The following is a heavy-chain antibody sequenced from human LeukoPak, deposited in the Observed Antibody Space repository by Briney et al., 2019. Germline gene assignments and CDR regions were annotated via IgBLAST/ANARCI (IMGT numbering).Heavy chain of an antibody. Sequence: GGSLRLSCAASGFTFSSYAMSWVRQAPGKGLEWVSAISGSGGSTYYADSVKGRFTISRDNSKNTLYLQMNSLRAEDTAVYYCAKGLRVFGWNYVHFDYWGQGTLVTVST. D-gene: IGHD1-7*01. V-gene: IGHV3-23*01. CDR2: ISGSGGST. CDR3: AKGLRVFGWNYVHFDY. CDR1: GFTFSSYA. J-gene: IGHJ4*02.